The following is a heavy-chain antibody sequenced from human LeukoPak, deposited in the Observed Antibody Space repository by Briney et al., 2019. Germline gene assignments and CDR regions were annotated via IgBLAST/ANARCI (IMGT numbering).Heavy chain of an antibody. CDR3: ARDYADYVGYFFFDY. CDR1: GFTFNNYA. CDR2: ISGGGETT. J-gene: IGHJ4*02. Sequence: GGSLRLSCAASGFTFNNYAMNWVRQAPGKGLEWVSSISGGGETTYYADSAKGRFTISRDNSQNTLYLRMNSLRAEDTAVYYCARDYADYVGYFFFDYWGQGTLVTVSS. D-gene: IGHD4-17*01. V-gene: IGHV3-23*01.